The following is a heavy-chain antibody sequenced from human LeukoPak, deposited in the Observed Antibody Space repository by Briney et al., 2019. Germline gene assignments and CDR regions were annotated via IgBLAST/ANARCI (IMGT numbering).Heavy chain of an antibody. CDR1: GGSLSTYY. CDR2: IYHSGST. V-gene: IGHV4-59*12. D-gene: IGHD2-8*01. CDR3: ARESVRPYFDY. J-gene: IGHJ4*02. Sequence: SETLSLTCTVSGGSLSTYYWTWIRQPPGKGLEWIGYIYHSGSTNYNPSLKSRVTISVNTSKNQFSLKLSSVTAADTGVYYCARESVRPYFDYWGQGTLVTVPS.